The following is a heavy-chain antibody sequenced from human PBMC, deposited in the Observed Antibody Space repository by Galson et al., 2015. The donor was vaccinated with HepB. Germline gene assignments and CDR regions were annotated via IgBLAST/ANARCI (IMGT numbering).Heavy chain of an antibody. CDR1: GFTFSSYG. CDR2: ISYDGSNK. J-gene: IGHJ4*02. V-gene: IGHV3-30*18. Sequence: SLRLSCAASGFTFSSYGMHWVRQAPGKGLEWVAVISYDGSNKYYADSMKGRFTIYRDNSKNTLYLQMNSLRAEDTAVYYCSKGERNLVPITIFWGFDYWGQGTLVTVSS. D-gene: IGHD3-9*01. CDR3: SKGERNLVPITIFWGFDY.